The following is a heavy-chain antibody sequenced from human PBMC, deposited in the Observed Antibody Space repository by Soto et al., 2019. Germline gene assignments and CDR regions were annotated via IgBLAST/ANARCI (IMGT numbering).Heavy chain of an antibody. CDR1: GSTFSHYY. CDR2: ISSSGSTI. D-gene: IGHD2-21*01. J-gene: IGHJ4*02. Sequence: GGSRTRSCPASGSTFSHYYMSWSPQAPGKGLGWVSYISSSGSTIYYANTVKGRFTISRDNAKNSLYLQMNSLRAEDTAVYYCARDIVVLDYWGQGTLVTVSS. CDR3: ARDIVVLDY. V-gene: IGHV3-11*01.